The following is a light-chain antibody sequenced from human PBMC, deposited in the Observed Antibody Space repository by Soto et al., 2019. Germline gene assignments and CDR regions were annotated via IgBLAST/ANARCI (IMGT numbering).Light chain of an antibody. CDR3: QQCNQWPRIP. J-gene: IGKJ5*01. CDR2: AAS. V-gene: IGKV3D-15*01. Sequence: EIEITKSPATVSVYKGDRATPSSRASQSVTSCLAWYQQKPGQAPRLLIYAASNRATGIPARFSGSGSGTEFTLTISSLRSEDFAVYFCQQCNQWPRIPFGDGTRLEIK. CDR1: QSVTSC.